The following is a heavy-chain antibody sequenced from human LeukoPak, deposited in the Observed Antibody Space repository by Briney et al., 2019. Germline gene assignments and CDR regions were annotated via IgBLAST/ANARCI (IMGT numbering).Heavy chain of an antibody. V-gene: IGHV4-39*07. Sequence: SQTLSLTCTVSGGSISSSPYYWGWIRQPPGKGLEWIGSIYYSGTTHYNPSLESRVTISVDTSKNQFSLKLASVTAADTTIYYCAKGAGGFSYYNWFDPWGQGTLVTVSS. J-gene: IGHJ5*02. D-gene: IGHD5-18*01. CDR1: GGSISSSPYY. CDR3: AKGAGGFSYYNWFDP. CDR2: IYYSGTT.